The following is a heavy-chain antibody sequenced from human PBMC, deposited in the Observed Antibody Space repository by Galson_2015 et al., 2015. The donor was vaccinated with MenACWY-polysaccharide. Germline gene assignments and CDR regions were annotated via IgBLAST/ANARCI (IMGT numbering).Heavy chain of an antibody. V-gene: IGHV4-4*07. CDR3: ARGHGSGIYFDN. Sequence: IHTSGNTNYNPSLKSRVSMSVDTSESQFSLNLTSVTAADTAVYYCARGHGSGIYFDNWGQGTLVTVSS. CDR2: IHTSGNT. D-gene: IGHD3-10*01. J-gene: IGHJ4*02.